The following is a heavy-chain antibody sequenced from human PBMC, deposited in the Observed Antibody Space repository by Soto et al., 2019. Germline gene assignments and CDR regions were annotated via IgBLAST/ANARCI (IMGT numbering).Heavy chain of an antibody. CDR2: ISYTGST. D-gene: IGHD2-21*01. CDR3: ARDPSSGGYCPGPCFDN. J-gene: IGHJ4*02. V-gene: IGHV4-30-4*01. Sequence: PSETLSLTCTVSGGSISSGDYYWSWIRQPPGKGLECIGYISYTGSTYYNPSLRSRVSMSVDTSKNQFSLKLVSVTAADTAVYYCARDPSSGGYCPGPCFDNWGKGTQVTSPQ. CDR1: GGSISSGDYY.